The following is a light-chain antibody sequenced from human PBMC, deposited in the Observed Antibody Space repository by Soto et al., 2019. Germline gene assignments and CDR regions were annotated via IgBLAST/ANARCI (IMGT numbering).Light chain of an antibody. CDR3: QPYNNWPLT. CDR2: QTS. V-gene: IGKV3D-15*01. CDR1: QSVSNN. J-gene: IGKJ4*01. Sequence: EIVLTQSPGTLSLSPGERATLSCRASQSVSNNYLAWYQQKPGQAPRLLIYQTSLRAAGIPARFSASGSGTEFTLTINSLQSEDFAIYYCQPYNNWPLTFGGGTKV.